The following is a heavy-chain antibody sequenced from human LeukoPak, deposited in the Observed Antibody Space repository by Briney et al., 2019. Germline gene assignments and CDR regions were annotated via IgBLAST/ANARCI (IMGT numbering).Heavy chain of an antibody. V-gene: IGHV1-69*05. CDR3: ARGLLRFLEWAAFDI. CDR2: IIPIFGTA. Sequence: SVKVSCKASGGTFSSYAISWVRQAPGQGLEWMGGIIPIFGTANYAQKFQGRVTITTDESTSTAYMELSSLRSEDTAVYYCARGLLRFLEWAAFDIWGQGTMVTVSS. J-gene: IGHJ3*02. D-gene: IGHD3-3*01. CDR1: GGTFSSYA.